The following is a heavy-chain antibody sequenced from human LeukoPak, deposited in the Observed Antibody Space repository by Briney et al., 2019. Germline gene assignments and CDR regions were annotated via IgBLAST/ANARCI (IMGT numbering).Heavy chain of an antibody. CDR1: GYTLTGLY. CDR2: IHSNSVGS. Sequence: ASVEDSRKASGYTLTGLYMHWVRPAAGQGLEGMGWIHSNSVGSNYAPKFPGRVNLTRHTSISQAYIEVIRLRYDDTAVYYLASSPSVGWDYRDFLIFDYWGQGTLVTVSS. D-gene: IGHD4-17*01. V-gene: IGHV1-2*02. J-gene: IGHJ4*02. CDR3: ASSPSVGWDYRDFLIFDY.